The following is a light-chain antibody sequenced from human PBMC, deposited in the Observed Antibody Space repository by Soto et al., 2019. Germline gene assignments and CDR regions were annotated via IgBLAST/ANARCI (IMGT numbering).Light chain of an antibody. J-gene: IGLJ2*01. V-gene: IGLV3-21*02. CDR2: DDS. Sequence: SYELTQPPSVSVAPGQTARITCGGNNIGSKSVHWYQQKPGQAPVLVVYDDSDRPSGVSHRFSGSKSGNTASLTISGLQAEDEADYYCASYAGSTTLVVFGGGTKLTVL. CDR1: NIGSKS. CDR3: ASYAGSTTLVV.